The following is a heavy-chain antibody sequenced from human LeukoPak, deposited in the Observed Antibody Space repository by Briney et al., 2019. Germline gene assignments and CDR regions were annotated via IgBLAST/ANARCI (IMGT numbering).Heavy chain of an antibody. CDR1: GFTFSSYG. V-gene: IGHV3-30*18. D-gene: IGHD6-19*01. CDR3: AKVEPMIAVAGTYDY. J-gene: IGHJ4*02. CDR2: ISYDGSNK. Sequence: GGSLRLSCAASGFTFSSYGMHWVRQAPGKGLEWVAVISYDGSNKYYADSVKGRFTISRDNSKNTLYLQMNSLRAEDTAVYYCAKVEPMIAVAGTYDYWGQGTLVTVSS.